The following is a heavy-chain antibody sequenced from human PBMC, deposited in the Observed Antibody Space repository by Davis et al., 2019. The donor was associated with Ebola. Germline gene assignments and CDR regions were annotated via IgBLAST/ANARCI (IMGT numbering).Heavy chain of an antibody. D-gene: IGHD6-19*01. CDR1: GFTFSSYT. V-gene: IGHV3-48*02. J-gene: IGHJ4*02. CDR3: ATDPEGWLDFDY. Sequence: GESLKISCAASGFTFSSYTMNWVRQAPGKGLEWVSYIARGSETISYTDSVKGRFIISRDDAKSTVYLQMNSLRDEDTAIYYCATDPEGWLDFDYWGQGTLVTVSS. CDR2: IARGSETI.